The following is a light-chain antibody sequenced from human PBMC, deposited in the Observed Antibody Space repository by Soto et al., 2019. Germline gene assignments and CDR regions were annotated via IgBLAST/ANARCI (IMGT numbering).Light chain of an antibody. CDR2: GAS. CDR3: QQYGSSPWT. V-gene: IGKV3-20*01. J-gene: IGKJ1*01. Sequence: EIVLTQSPGTLSLSQVERATLSFRASQSVFSSYLAWYQKKPGQAPRLLIYGASSRATGIPDRFSGSGSGTDFTLTISSLEPEDFALYYCQQYGSSPWTFGQGTKVDIK. CDR1: QSVFSSY.